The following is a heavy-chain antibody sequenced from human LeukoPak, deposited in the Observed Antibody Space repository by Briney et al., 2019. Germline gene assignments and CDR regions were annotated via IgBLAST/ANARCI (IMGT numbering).Heavy chain of an antibody. CDR3: ARKYYYDSSGYGSFGY. Sequence: PGGSLRLSCAASGFTFSDYWMSWVRQAPGKGLEWVANIKEDGSEKYYVESVKGRFTISRDNAKNSLYLQMNSLRAEDTAVYFCARKYYYDSSGYGSFGYWGQGTLVTVSS. D-gene: IGHD3-22*01. CDR1: GFTFSDYW. V-gene: IGHV3-7*01. CDR2: IKEDGSEK. J-gene: IGHJ4*02.